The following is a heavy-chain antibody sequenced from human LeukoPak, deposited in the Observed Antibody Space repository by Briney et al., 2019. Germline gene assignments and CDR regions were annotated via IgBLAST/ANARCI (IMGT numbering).Heavy chain of an antibody. CDR2: ISSSGSTI. V-gene: IGHV3-48*03. Sequence: GGSLRLSCAASGFTFSSYEMNWVRQAPGKGLEWVSYISSSGSTIYYADSVKGRFTISRDNSKNTLYLQMNSLRAEDTAVYYCAKDGVKIDAFDIWGQGTMVTVSS. J-gene: IGHJ3*02. CDR3: AKDGVKIDAFDI. CDR1: GFTFSSYE. D-gene: IGHD3-3*01.